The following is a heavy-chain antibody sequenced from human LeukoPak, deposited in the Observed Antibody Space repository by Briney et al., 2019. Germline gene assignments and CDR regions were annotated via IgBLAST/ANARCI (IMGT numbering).Heavy chain of an antibody. V-gene: IGHV3-21*01. CDR2: ISVGSNYI. CDR1: VFTFSTYG. J-gene: IGHJ4*02. D-gene: IGHD4-23*01. CDR3: ARDGVVVTYYFEY. Sequence: GGSLRLSCAASVFTFSTYGFHWVRQAPGKGLEWVSSISVGSNYIYYADSVKGRFTISRDNAKVYLQMNSLRAEDTAVYYCARDGVVVTYYFEYWGQGTMVTVS.